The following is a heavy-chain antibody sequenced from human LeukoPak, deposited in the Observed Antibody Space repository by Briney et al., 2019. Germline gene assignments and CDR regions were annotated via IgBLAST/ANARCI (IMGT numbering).Heavy chain of an antibody. V-gene: IGHV4-34*01. Sequence: SETLSLTCAVYGGSFSGYYWSWIRQPPGKGLERIGEINHSGSTNYNPSLRSRVTISVDTSKNQFSLKLSSVTAADTAVYYCARGYYYGSGSYLDWGQGTLVTVSS. J-gene: IGHJ4*02. CDR3: ARGYYYGSGSYLD. D-gene: IGHD3-10*01. CDR2: INHSGST. CDR1: GGSFSGYY.